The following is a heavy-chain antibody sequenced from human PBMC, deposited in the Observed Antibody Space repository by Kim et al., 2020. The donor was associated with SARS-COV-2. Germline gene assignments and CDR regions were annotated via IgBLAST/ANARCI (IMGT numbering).Heavy chain of an antibody. Sequence: AQKLQGRVTITTDTSTSTAYMDLRRLRSDDTAVYYCARVVRGDPAYYFDYWGQGTLVTVSS. D-gene: IGHD2-21*01. V-gene: IGHV1-18*01. CDR3: ARVVRGDPAYYFDY. J-gene: IGHJ4*02.